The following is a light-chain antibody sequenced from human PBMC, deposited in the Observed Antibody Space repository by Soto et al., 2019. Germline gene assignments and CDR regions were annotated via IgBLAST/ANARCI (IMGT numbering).Light chain of an antibody. V-gene: IGLV2-14*01. J-gene: IGLJ1*01. CDR1: RSDVGARDS. CDR2: DVS. CDR3: NSYAISIDSYV. Sequence: QSALTQPASVSGSPGQSITISCTGTRSDVGARDSVSWYQQHPGKAPKLMIYDVSNRPSGVSNRFSGSKSGNTASLTVSGLQAEDEADYYCNSYAISIDSYVFGTGTKLTVL.